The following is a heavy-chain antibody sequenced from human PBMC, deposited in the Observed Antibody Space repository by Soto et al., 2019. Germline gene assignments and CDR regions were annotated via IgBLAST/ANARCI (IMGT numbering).Heavy chain of an antibody. V-gene: IGHV4-4*02. CDR2: MSHSGPT. J-gene: IGHJ4*02. CDR3: RMIRGWYTIHS. D-gene: IGHD6-19*01. CDR1: GGSVTTNYW. Sequence: QLQESRPRLVKPSGTPSLTCAVSGGSVTTNYWWGWFRQSPVTGLEGIGDMSHSGPTNYSPSLNSRVTLSVDTSTNQFSLELKPAAAADTTVYFCRMIRGWYTIHSWGQGALVSVSS.